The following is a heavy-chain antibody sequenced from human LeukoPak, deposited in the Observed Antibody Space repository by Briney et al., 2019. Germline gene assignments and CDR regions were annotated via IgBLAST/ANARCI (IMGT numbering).Heavy chain of an antibody. J-gene: IGHJ4*02. CDR3: AKDSGSFDFWSGYWVDY. CDR1: GFTFSSYA. D-gene: IGHD3-3*01. CDR2: ISGSGGST. Sequence: GGSLSLSCAASGFTFSSYAMSWVRQAPGKWLRWVSAISGSGGSTYYAASVKGRFTISRDNSKNTLYLQMNSLRAEDTAVYYCAKDSGSFDFWSGYWVDYWGQGTLVTVSS. V-gene: IGHV3-23*01.